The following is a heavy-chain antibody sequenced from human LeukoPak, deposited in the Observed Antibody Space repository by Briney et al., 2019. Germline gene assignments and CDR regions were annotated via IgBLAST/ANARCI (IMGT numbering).Heavy chain of an antibody. CDR2: ISHDGSNK. Sequence: GTSLRLSCAASVFTFSSYAMHWVRQAPDKGLEWVAIISHDGSNKYYADSVKGRFTISRDNSKNTLYLQMNSLRDDDTAVYYCARANSEQWLVQSDYWGQGTLVTVSS. CDR3: ARANSEQWLVQSDY. CDR1: VFTFSSYA. V-gene: IGHV3-30-3*01. D-gene: IGHD6-19*01. J-gene: IGHJ4*02.